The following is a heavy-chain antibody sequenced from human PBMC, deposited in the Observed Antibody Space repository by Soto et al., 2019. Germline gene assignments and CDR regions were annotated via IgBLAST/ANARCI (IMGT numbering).Heavy chain of an antibody. CDR1: GGSISSGTYY. CDR2: IYHSGNT. D-gene: IGHD6-13*01. Sequence: QVQLRESGPGLVTPSQTLSLTCTVSGGSISSGTYYWSWIRQHPGKGLEWIGYIYHSGNTYYSPSLESRVTISVDTSKNQFSLKLSSATAADTAVYYCVRVVLAGLTGWFDPWGQGTLVTVSS. J-gene: IGHJ5*02. V-gene: IGHV4-31*03. CDR3: VRVVLAGLTGWFDP.